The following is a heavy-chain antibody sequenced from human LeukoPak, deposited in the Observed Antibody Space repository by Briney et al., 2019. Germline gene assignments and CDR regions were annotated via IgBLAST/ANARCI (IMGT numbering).Heavy chain of an antibody. J-gene: IGHJ4*02. CDR2: MNPDTGNT. V-gene: IGHV1-8*01. CDR1: GYTFSAYD. Sequence: ASVKVSCKASGYTFSAYDINWVRQGAGQGLEWIGWMNPDTGNTGCAQKFQGRVTMTRDTSKSTACMELNSLRSEDTAVYYCARLSDTPAYYYSSGYYHIRHWGQGTLLTVSS. CDR3: ARLSDTPAYYYSSGYYHIRH. D-gene: IGHD3-22*01.